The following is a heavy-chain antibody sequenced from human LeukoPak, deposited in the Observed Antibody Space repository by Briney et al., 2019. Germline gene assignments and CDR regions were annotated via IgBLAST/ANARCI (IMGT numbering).Heavy chain of an antibody. CDR1: GYTFTSYG. J-gene: IGHJ6*03. CDR3: ARGGGNYYGSGSRYYHYYYMDV. V-gene: IGHV1-18*01. CDR2: ISAYNGNT. D-gene: IGHD3-10*01. Sequence: ASVKVSCKASGYTFTSYGISWVRQAPGQGLEWMGWISAYNGNTNYAQKLQGRVTMTTDTSTSTAYMELRSLRSDDTAVYYCARGGGNYYGSGSRYYHYYYMDVWGKGTTVTISS.